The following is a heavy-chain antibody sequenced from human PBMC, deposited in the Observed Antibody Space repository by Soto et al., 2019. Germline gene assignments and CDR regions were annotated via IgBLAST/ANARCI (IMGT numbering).Heavy chain of an antibody. CDR2: INPNGGVT. CDR3: ARESGGATATLDYYYFYMDV. V-gene: IGHV1-2*04. D-gene: IGHD5-12*01. CDR1: GDSFNDDY. J-gene: IGHJ6*03. Sequence: QVPLVQSGAEVRKPGASVTVSCRSSGDSFNDDYIHWVRQAPGQGFEWMGWINPNGGVTKYAQKFQGWVSMTRDTSIRTVYMQLIRLRSDDTAVYYCARESGGATATLDYYYFYMDVWGTGTTVTVSS.